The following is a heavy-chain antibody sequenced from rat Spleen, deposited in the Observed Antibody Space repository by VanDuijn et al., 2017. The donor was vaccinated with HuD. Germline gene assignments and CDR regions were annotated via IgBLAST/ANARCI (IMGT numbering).Heavy chain of an antibody. J-gene: IGHJ1*01. Sequence: EVQLVESGGGLVQPGRSLKLSCAASGFTFSDYNMAWVRQAPKKGLEWVATISSDGSSTYYRDSVKGRFTISRDNAKNTLFQHMDSLRSEDTATYYCARHRNLGYWHFDFWGPGTMVTVSS. CDR3: ARHRNLGYWHFDF. CDR1: GFTFSDYN. CDR2: ISSDGSST. V-gene: IGHV5-7*01. D-gene: IGHD4-6*01.